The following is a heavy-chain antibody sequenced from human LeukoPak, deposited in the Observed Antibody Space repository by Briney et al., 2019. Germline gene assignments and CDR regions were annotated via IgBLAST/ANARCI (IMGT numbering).Heavy chain of an antibody. V-gene: IGHV3-20*04. Sequence: GGSLRLSCAASGFTFDDSGMSWVRQAPGKGLEWVSGINWNGGSTGYADSVKGRFTIPRDNAKNSLYLQMNSLRVEDTALYYCARNVTDCSSGSCYKMDYWGQGTLVTVSS. CDR2: INWNGGST. CDR3: ARNVTDCSSGSCYKMDY. J-gene: IGHJ4*02. CDR1: GFTFDDSG. D-gene: IGHD2-15*01.